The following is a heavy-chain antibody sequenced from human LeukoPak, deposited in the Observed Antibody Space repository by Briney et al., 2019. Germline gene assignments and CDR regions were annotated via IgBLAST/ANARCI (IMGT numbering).Heavy chain of an antibody. CDR1: GYTFTGYY. CDR3: ARGGDSSSWFTSPDF. D-gene: IGHD6-13*01. J-gene: IGHJ4*02. V-gene: IGHV1-2*02. CDR2: INPYSGGT. Sequence: GASVKVSCKASGYTFTGYYMHWVRQAPGQGLEWMGWINPYSGGTNYAQKFQGRVTMTRDTSISTAYMELSRLRSDDTAVYYCARGGDSSSWFTSPDFWGQGTLVTVSS.